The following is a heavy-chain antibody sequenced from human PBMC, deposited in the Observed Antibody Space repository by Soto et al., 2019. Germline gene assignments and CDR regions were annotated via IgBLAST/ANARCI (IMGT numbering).Heavy chain of an antibody. CDR1: GDSVSNNNAA. CDR2: TYYRSKWYH. CDR3: RVIPSGGIAFDI. D-gene: IGHD2-21*01. V-gene: IGHV6-1*01. J-gene: IGHJ3*02. Sequence: SQTLSLTCAVSGDSVSNNNAAWNWTRQSPSRGLEWLGRTYYRSKWYHDYSGSVKSRMTINPDTSKNQFSLQLNSVTPDDTAVYYCRVIPSGGIAFDIWGQGTMVTVSS.